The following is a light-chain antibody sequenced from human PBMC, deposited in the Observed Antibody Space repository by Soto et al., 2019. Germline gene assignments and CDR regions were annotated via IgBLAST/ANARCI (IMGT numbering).Light chain of an antibody. V-gene: IGKV3-15*01. CDR1: QSVSSN. J-gene: IGKJ4*01. CDR2: VAS. CDR3: QQYNVWPLT. Sequence: EIVMTQSPATLSVSPGERATLSCRASQSVSSNLAGYQQKPGQTPKLLIYVASTRTTGIPARFSGSGSRTEFTLTISSLQSEDFAVYYCQQYNVWPLTFGGGTKVEFK.